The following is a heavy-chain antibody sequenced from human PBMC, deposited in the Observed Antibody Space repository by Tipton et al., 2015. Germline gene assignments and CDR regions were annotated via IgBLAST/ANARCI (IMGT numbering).Heavy chain of an antibody. CDR3: ARRKDIVVVPAAWFAP. V-gene: IGHV4-31*03. D-gene: IGHD2-2*01. CDR2: IYYSGYT. Sequence: TLSLTCTVSGGSISTSHYYWSWIRQHPGKGLEWIGYIYYSGYTYYNPSLKSRVTISVNTSKNQFSLKLSSVTAADTAVYYCARRKDIVVVPAAWFAPWGQGTLVTVSS. J-gene: IGHJ5*02. CDR1: GGSISTSHYY.